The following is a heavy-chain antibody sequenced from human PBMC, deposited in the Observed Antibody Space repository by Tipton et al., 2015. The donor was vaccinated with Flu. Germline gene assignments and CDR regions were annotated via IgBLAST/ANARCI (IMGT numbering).Heavy chain of an antibody. V-gene: IGHV4-38-2*01. CDR3: ARSAYYYGSGSADY. CDR2: ISHSGRT. Sequence: GLVKPSETLSLICAVSDYSISSGYYWGWVRQPPGKGLEWIGCISHSGRTYYNPSLKNRVTISVDTAKNQFSQRLSSVTAADTAVYYCARSAYYYGSGSADYWGQGTLVTVSS. CDR1: DYSISSGYY. J-gene: IGHJ4*02. D-gene: IGHD3-10*01.